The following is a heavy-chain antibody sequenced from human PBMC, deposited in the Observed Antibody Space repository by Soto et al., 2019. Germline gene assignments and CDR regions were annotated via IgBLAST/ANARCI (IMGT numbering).Heavy chain of an antibody. CDR3: STLTSSWSDLDY. CDR2: IKSKSDGGTI. CDR1: GLTFSNAW. Sequence: EVQLVESGGGLVKPGGSLRLSCAGDGLTFSNAWMTWVGQAPGKGLEWDGRIKSKSDGGTIDYGAPVKCRFTISRDDSTHTLYLQMNSLKTEDTAVYYCSTLTSSWSDLDYWGQGPLVTVSS. D-gene: IGHD6-13*01. V-gene: IGHV3-15*01. J-gene: IGHJ4*02.